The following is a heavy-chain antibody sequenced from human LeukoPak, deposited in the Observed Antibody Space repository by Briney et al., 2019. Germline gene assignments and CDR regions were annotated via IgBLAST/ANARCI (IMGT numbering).Heavy chain of an antibody. CDR3: ASSGWYSGFDY. CDR2: ISYDGSNK. V-gene: IGHV3-30-3*01. J-gene: IGHJ4*02. CDR1: GFTFSSYA. D-gene: IGHD6-19*01. Sequence: GGSLRLSCAASGFTFSSYAMSWVRQAPGKGLEWVAVISYDGSNKYYADSVKGRFTISRDNSKNTRYLQMNSLRAEDTAVYYCASSGWYSGFDYWGQGTLVTVSS.